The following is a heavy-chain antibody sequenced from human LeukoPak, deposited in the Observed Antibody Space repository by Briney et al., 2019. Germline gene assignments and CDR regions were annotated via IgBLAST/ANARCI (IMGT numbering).Heavy chain of an antibody. CDR2: IDRPAKSYAT. CDR3: TRDRGAYNWLDP. D-gene: IGHD1-26*01. CDR1: GFTLSDSA. V-gene: IGHV3-73*01. J-gene: IGHJ5*02. Sequence: GGSLKLSCAASGFTLSDSAIHWVRQASGKGLEWVGLIDRPAKSYATAYGASVGGRFTISRDDSKNTAYLQMDSLKTEDTALYYCTRDRGAYNWLDPWGQGTLVTVSS.